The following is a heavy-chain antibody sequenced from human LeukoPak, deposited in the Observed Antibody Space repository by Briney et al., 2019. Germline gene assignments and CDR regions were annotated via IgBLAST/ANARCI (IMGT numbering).Heavy chain of an antibody. J-gene: IGHJ4*02. CDR1: GYTLTELS. D-gene: IGHD3-3*01. CDR2: FDPEDGET. CDR3: ATGDYDFWSGYYCVHY. Sequence: ASVKVSCKVSGYTLTELSMHWVRQAPGKGLEWMGGFDPEDGETIYAQKFQGRVTMTGDTSTDTAYMELSSLRSEDTAVYYCATGDYDFWSGYYCVHYWGQGTLVTVSS. V-gene: IGHV1-24*01.